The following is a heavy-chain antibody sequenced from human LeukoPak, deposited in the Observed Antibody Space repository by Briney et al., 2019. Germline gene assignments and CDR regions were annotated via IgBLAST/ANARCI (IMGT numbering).Heavy chain of an antibody. Sequence: SETLSLTCTVSGGSISSHYWSWIRQPPGKGLEWFGYIYYSGSTNYNPSLKSRVTISVDTSKNQFSLKLSSVTAADTAVYYCARGAGGAAAGPIDYWGQGTLVTVSS. CDR1: GGSISSHY. J-gene: IGHJ4*02. D-gene: IGHD6-13*01. CDR3: ARGAGGAAAGPIDY. V-gene: IGHV4-59*11. CDR2: IYYSGST.